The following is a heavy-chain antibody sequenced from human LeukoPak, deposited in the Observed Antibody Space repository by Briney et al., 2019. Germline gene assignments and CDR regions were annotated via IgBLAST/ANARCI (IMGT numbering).Heavy chain of an antibody. CDR2: IYYSGST. CDR1: GGSISSGGYS. V-gene: IGHV4-61*08. D-gene: IGHD2-2*01. J-gene: IGHJ6*02. CDR3: ARGTPTTYGMDV. Sequence: SQTLSLTCTVSGGSISSGGYSWSWIRQHPGKGLEWIGYIYYSGSTNYNPSLKSRVTISVDTSKNQFSLKLSSVTAADTAVYYCARGTPTTYGMDVWGQGTTVTVSS.